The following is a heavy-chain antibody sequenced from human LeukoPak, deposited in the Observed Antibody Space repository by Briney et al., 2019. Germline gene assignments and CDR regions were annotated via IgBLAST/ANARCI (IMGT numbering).Heavy chain of an antibody. CDR3: ARDQTYYYGSGTYYYYYMDV. CDR1: GYTFTSYY. D-gene: IGHD3-10*01. V-gene: IGHV1-46*01. Sequence: ASVKVSCKASGYTFTSYYMHWVRQAPGQGLEWMGIINPSGGSTSYAQKFQGRVTMTRDMSTSTVYMELSSLRSEDTAVYYCARDQTYYYGSGTYYYYYMDVWGKGTTVTVSS. J-gene: IGHJ6*03. CDR2: INPSGGST.